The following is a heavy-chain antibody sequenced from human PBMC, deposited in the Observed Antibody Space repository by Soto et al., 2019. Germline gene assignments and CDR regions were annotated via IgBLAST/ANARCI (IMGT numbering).Heavy chain of an antibody. Sequence: QVQLQQWGAGLLKPSETLSLTCAVYGGSFSGYYWSWIRQPPGKGLEWIGEINHSGSTNYNPSRKSRVTISVDTSKNQFSLKLSSVTAADTAVYYCARRRRKGMDVWGQGTTVTVSS. V-gene: IGHV4-34*01. CDR2: INHSGST. CDR1: GGSFSGYY. CDR3: ARRRRKGMDV. J-gene: IGHJ6*02.